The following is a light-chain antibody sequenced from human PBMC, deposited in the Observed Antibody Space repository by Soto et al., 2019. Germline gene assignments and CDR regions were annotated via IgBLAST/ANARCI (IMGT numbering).Light chain of an antibody. V-gene: IGLV2-11*01. CDR1: SSDVGGYNY. Sequence: QSALTQPRSVSGPPGQSVTISCTGTSSDVGGYNYVSWYQQHPGKAPKVMIYDVSKRPSGVPDRFSGSKSGNTASLTISGLQAEDEADYYCCSYAGSPYVFGTGTKLTVL. CDR2: DVS. CDR3: CSYAGSPYV. J-gene: IGLJ1*01.